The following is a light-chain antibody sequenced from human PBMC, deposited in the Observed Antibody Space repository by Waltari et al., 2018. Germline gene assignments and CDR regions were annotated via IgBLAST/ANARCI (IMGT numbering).Light chain of an antibody. Sequence: SSELTQDPAVSVALGQTVRITCQGDSLRSYYASWYQHKPGQAPVLVIHGKNNRPSGIPDRVAGSSSGNTASLTLTGAQAEDGADYSCNSRDSSGNHVVFGGGTKLTVL. V-gene: IGLV3-19*01. CDR3: NSRDSSGNHVV. CDR2: GKN. J-gene: IGLJ2*01. CDR1: SLRSYY.